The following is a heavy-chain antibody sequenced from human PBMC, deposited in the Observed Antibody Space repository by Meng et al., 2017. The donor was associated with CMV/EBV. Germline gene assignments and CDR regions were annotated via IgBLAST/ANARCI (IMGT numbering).Heavy chain of an antibody. V-gene: IGHV1-69*10. J-gene: IGHJ6*02. CDR2: IIPILGIA. CDR1: GGTFSSYA. Sequence: SVKVSCKASGGTFSSYAISWVRQAPGQGLEWMGGIIPILGIANYAQKFQGRVTITADKSTSTAYMELSSLRSEDTAVYYCAREGICSSTSCYTYYYYGMDVWGQGTTVTVSS. D-gene: IGHD2-2*02. CDR3: AREGICSSTSCYTYYYYGMDV.